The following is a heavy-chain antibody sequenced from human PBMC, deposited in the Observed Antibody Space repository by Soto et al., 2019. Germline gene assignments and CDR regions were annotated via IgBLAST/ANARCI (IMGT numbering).Heavy chain of an antibody. CDR3: ARDRGYSGYGDY. Sequence: ASVKVCCKSPRYTFTSYGISLLRHAPGQGLEWMLWIVAYNGNTDYAQKLEGRVTMTTDTSTSTAYMELRSLRSDDTAVYYWARDRGYSGYGDYWGQGTLVTVSP. D-gene: IGHD5-12*01. J-gene: IGHJ4*02. CDR2: IVAYNGNT. V-gene: IGHV1-18*01. CDR1: RYTFTSYG.